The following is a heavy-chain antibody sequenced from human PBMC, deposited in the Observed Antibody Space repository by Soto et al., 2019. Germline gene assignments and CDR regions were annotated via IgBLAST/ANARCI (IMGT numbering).Heavy chain of an antibody. J-gene: IGHJ6*02. CDR2: ISWNSGSI. CDR3: AKQAESYGSGSYYTRYYYYYGMDV. D-gene: IGHD3-10*01. Sequence: GGSLRLSCAASGFTFDDYAMHWVRQAPGKGLEWVPGISWNSGSIGYADSVKGRFTISRDNAKNSLYLQMNSLRAEDTALYYCAKQAESYGSGSYYTRYYYYYGMDVWGQGTTVTVSS. CDR1: GFTFDDYA. V-gene: IGHV3-9*01.